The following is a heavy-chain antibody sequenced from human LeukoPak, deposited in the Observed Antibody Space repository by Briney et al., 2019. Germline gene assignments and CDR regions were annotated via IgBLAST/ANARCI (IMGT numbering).Heavy chain of an antibody. V-gene: IGHV1-69*01. J-gene: IGHJ6*02. CDR2: IIPIFGTA. D-gene: IGHD3-3*01. Sequence: GSSVKVSCKASGGTFSSYAISWVRQAPGQGLEWMGGIIPIFGTANYAQKFQGRVTMTADESTSTAYMELSSLRSEDTAVYYCARPGAVPFYDFWSGYSVGMDVWGQGTTVTVSS. CDR1: GGTFSSYA. CDR3: ARPGAVPFYDFWSGYSVGMDV.